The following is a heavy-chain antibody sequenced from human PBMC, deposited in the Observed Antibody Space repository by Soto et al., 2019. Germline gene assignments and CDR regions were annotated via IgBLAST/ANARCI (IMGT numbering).Heavy chain of an antibody. CDR3: ASGRGVYCSGGSCYGCYIHY. D-gene: IGHD2-15*01. V-gene: IGHV1-18*01. CDR1: GYTFTSYG. Sequence: ASVKVSCKASGYTFTSYGISWVRQAPGQGLEWMGWISAYNGNTNYAQKLQGRVTMTTDTSTSTAYMELRSLRSDDTAVYYCASGRGVYCSGGSCYGCYIHYWCQTPLLTVSS. CDR2: ISAYNGNT. J-gene: IGHJ4*02.